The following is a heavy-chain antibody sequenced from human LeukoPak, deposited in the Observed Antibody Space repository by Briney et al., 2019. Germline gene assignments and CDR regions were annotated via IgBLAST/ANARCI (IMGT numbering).Heavy chain of an antibody. CDR3: ATSTIDIVVVPAATFDI. J-gene: IGHJ3*02. V-gene: IGHV4-34*01. CDR2: INHSGST. D-gene: IGHD2-2*01. Sequence: SETLSLTCAVYGGSFSGYYWSWIRQPPGKGLEWIGEINHSGSTNYNPSLKSRVTISVDTSKNQFSLKLSSVTAADTAVYYCATSTIDIVVVPAATFDIWGQGTMVTVSS. CDR1: GGSFSGYY.